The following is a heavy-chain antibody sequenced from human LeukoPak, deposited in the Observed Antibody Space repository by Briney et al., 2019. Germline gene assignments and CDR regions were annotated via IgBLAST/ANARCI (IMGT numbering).Heavy chain of an antibody. CDR1: GGSISSSSYY. V-gene: IGHV4-39*07. Sequence: SETLSLTCTVSGGSISSSSYYWGWIRQPPGKGLEWIGSIYYSGSTYYNPSLKSRVTISVDTSKNQFSLKLSSVTAADTAVYYCARDRGYSCGDWGQGTLVTVSS. CDR3: ARDRGYSCGD. J-gene: IGHJ4*02. CDR2: IYYSGST. D-gene: IGHD5-18*01.